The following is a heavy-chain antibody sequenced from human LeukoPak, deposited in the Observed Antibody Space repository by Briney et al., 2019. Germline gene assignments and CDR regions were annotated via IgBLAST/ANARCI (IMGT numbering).Heavy chain of an antibody. CDR3: AKDTAFGSVSGSYHFDF. CDR1: GFSFSSYG. J-gene: IGHJ4*02. CDR2: ISYDGSNN. V-gene: IGHV3-30*18. D-gene: IGHD1-26*01. Sequence: SGGSLRLSCTASGFSFSSYGMHWVRQAPGKALKWVALISYDGSNNYYADSVKGRFTISRDNSKNTLHLQMNSLRAEDTAVYYCAKDTAFGSVSGSYHFDFWGQGTLVTVSS.